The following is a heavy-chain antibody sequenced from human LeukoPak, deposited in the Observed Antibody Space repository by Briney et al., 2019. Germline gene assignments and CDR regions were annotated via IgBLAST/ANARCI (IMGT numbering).Heavy chain of an antibody. CDR1: GFTFSGYA. CDR3: TSTSGWYPRFDY. CDR2: ISGSGGST. D-gene: IGHD6-19*01. Sequence: GASLRLSCAASGFTFSGYAMSWVRQAPGKGLEWVSAISGSGGSTYYADSVKGRFTISRDNSKNTLYLQMNSLRAEDMAVYYCTSTSGWYPRFDYWGQGTLVTVSS. J-gene: IGHJ4*02. V-gene: IGHV3-23*01.